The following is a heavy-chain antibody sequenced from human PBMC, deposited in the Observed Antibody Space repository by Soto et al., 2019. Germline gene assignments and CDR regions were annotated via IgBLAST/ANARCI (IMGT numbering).Heavy chain of an antibody. D-gene: IGHD6-13*01. CDR1: GYTFTGYY. V-gene: IGHV1-2*04. Sequence: QVQLVQSGAEVKKPGASVKVSCKASGYTFTGYYIHWVRQAPGQGLEWMGWINPNSGGTNYAQKFQGWVTMTRDTSISTAYMELSRLRSDDTAVYYCARGSSWYVPYYYYYMDVWGKGTTVTVSS. J-gene: IGHJ6*03. CDR3: ARGSSWYVPYYYYYMDV. CDR2: INPNSGGT.